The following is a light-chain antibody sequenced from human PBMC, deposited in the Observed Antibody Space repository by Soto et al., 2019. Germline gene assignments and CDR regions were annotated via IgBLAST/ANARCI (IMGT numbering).Light chain of an antibody. CDR2: AVS. J-gene: IGLJ1*01. V-gene: IGLV2-14*01. Sequence: QSALAQPASVSGSPGQSITISCTGTSSGVGLYDYVSWYQQHPGKAPQLMIYAVSNRPSGVSNRFSASKSGNTASLFISGLQAEDGADYYCSSYTSDSSYVFGSGTKVTVL. CDR3: SSYTSDSSYV. CDR1: SSGVGLYDY.